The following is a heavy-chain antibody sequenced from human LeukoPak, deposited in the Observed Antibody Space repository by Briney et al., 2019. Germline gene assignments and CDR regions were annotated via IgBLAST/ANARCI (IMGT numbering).Heavy chain of an antibody. Sequence: GGSLRLSCAASGFTFDDYAMHWVRQAPGKGLVWVSRINRDGSSTNYADSVKGRFTISRDNAKNTLYLQMNRLRVEDTAVYYCARDVLRRGQGTMVTVSS. CDR1: GFTFDDYA. CDR3: ARDVLR. D-gene: IGHD2-2*01. V-gene: IGHV3-74*01. J-gene: IGHJ3*01. CDR2: INRDGSST.